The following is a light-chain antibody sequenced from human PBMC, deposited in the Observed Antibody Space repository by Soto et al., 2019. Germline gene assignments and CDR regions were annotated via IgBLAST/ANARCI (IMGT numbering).Light chain of an antibody. Sequence: DIQMTQSPSTLSASVGDRVTITCRASQSINSWLAWYQQKPGKAPKLLLYKASSLESGVPSRFSGSGSGTEFTLTISSLQPDDFGTYYCQEGSTLLTFGGGTRVEIK. CDR1: QSINSW. CDR3: QEGSTLLT. V-gene: IGKV1-5*03. J-gene: IGKJ4*01. CDR2: KAS.